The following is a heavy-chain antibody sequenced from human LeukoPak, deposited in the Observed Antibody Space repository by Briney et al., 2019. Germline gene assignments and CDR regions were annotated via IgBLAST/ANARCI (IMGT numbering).Heavy chain of an antibody. J-gene: IGHJ6*03. V-gene: IGHV1-2*02. CDR2: ISPNSGAT. CDR1: GYTFTGYY. D-gene: IGHD3-10*01. CDR3: AREEYYYGSGSGNYYYYMDV. Sequence: ASVKVSCKASGYTFTGYYMHWVRQAPGQGLEWMGWISPNSGATNYAQKFQGRVTMTRDTSISTAYMELSRLRSDDTAVYYCAREEYYYGSGSGNYYYYMDVWGKGTTVTVSS.